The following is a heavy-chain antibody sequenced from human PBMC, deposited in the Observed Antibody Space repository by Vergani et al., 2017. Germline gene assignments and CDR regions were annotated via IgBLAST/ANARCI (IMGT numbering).Heavy chain of an antibody. CDR1: GSTVSGNY. V-gene: IGHV3-73*01. D-gene: IGHD1-26*01. Sequence: ELQLVESGGGLVQPGGSLRLSCAASGSTVSGNYMTWVRQAPGKGLEWVGRIRSKVNNYATAYAASVKGRFTISRDDSKTTAYLQMNSLKTEDTAVYYCTSMGGATDIDYWGQGTLVTVSS. CDR3: TSMGGATDIDY. J-gene: IGHJ4*02. CDR2: IRSKVNNYAT.